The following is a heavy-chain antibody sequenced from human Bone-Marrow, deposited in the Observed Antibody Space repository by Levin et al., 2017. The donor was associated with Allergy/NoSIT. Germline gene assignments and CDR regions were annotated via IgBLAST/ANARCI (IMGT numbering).Heavy chain of an antibody. D-gene: IGHD2-21*02. J-gene: IGHJ6*02. Sequence: VASVKVSCEVSGFTFTSHWIAWVRQVPGKGLEWMGIIYPGDPDIRYSPSVQGQVTMSVDESTATAYLQWSSLKASDTAVYYCARKPRSGSDTAHGMDVWGQGTAVNVS. CDR1: GFTFTSHW. V-gene: IGHV5-51*01. CDR3: ARKPRSGSDTAHGMDV. CDR2: IYPGDPDI.